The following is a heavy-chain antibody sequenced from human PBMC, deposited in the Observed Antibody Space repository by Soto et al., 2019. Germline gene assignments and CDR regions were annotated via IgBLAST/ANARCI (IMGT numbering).Heavy chain of an antibody. CDR2: IWYDGSNK. J-gene: IGHJ5*02. CDR1: GFTFSSYG. D-gene: IGHD3-22*01. V-gene: IGHV3-33*01. CDR3: ARADSYYYDSSGYYPFDP. Sequence: QVQLVESGGGVVQPGRSLRLSCAASGFTFSSYGMHWVRQAPGKGLEWVAVIWYDGSNKYYADSVKGRFTISRDNSKNTRYLQMNSLRAEDTAVYYCARADSYYYDSSGYYPFDPWGQGTLVTVSS.